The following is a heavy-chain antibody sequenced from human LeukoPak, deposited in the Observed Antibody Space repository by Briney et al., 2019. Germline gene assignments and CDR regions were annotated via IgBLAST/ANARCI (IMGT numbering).Heavy chain of an antibody. Sequence: ASVKVSCKGSGYIFPNYGISWARQAPGQGLEWMGWINPNSGGTNYAQKFQGRVTMTRDTSISTAYMELSRLRSDDTAVYYCARLEYSSSSDNFDYWGQGTLVTVSS. CDR1: GYIFPNYG. CDR2: INPNSGGT. D-gene: IGHD6-6*01. J-gene: IGHJ4*02. CDR3: ARLEYSSSSDNFDY. V-gene: IGHV1-2*02.